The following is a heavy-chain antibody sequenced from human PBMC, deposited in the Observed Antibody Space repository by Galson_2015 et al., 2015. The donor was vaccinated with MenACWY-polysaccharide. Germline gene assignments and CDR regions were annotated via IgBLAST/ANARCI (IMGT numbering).Heavy chain of an antibody. CDR2: TNGDGSAT. D-gene: IGHD2-15*01. J-gene: IGHJ5*02. V-gene: IGHV3-74*01. Sequence: SLRLSCAASGFTFSSYWMHWVRQAPGKGLVWVSRTNGDGSATDYADSVKGRFTISRDNAKNTLYLQMNSLRAEDTAVYYCARAGGKDCRGGNCDFHWFDPWGQGTLVTVSS. CDR3: ARAGGKDCRGGNCDFHWFDP. CDR1: GFTFSSYW.